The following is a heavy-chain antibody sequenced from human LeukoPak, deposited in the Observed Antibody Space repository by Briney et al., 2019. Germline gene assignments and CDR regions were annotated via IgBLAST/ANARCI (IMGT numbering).Heavy chain of an antibody. CDR1: GFTFSSYW. V-gene: IGHV3-74*01. CDR2: IHSDGSST. Sequence: PGGSLRLSCAASGFTFSSYWMHWVRQAPGKGLVWVSRIHSDGSSTSYADSVRGRFTISRDGAKSTLYLQMNSLRAEDTAVYYCARGVTLDYWGQGTLVTVSS. CDR3: ARGVTLDY. J-gene: IGHJ4*02. D-gene: IGHD2-21*02.